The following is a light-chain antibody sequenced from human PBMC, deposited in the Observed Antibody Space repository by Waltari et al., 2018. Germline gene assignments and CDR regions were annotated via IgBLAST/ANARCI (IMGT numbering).Light chain of an antibody. Sequence: DIQMTQSPSYLSASAGDTVTITCRASQNITNYLNWYQQRSGKPPKFLIDDVSNLQSGVPPRFSGSGSGTHFTLTISNLQPDDFATYYCQEAYSSRYTFGQGTKLDIK. V-gene: IGKV1-39*01. CDR3: QEAYSSRYT. J-gene: IGKJ2*01. CDR1: QNITNY. CDR2: DVS.